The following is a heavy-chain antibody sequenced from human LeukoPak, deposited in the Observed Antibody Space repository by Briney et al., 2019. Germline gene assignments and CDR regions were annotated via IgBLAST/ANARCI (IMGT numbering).Heavy chain of an antibody. Sequence: PGGSLRLSCAASGVNFDDYAMHWVRQSPGTGLEWVAGLNWDSRSMAYADSVRGRFTISRDNAKNSLYLQMNSLRADDTAVYYCAKEHNWLELSPGDYYFEYWGQGTLVTVSS. D-gene: IGHD1-7*01. CDR1: GVNFDDYA. J-gene: IGHJ4*02. V-gene: IGHV3-9*01. CDR3: AKEHNWLELSPGDYYFEY. CDR2: LNWDSRSM.